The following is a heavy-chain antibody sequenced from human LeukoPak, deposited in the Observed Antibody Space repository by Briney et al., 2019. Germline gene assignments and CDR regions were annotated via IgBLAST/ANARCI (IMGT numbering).Heavy chain of an antibody. Sequence: GESLKISCKGSGYIFTTYWIGWVRQMPGKGLEWMGIIYPGDSDTRYSPSFQGQVTISADKSISTAYLQWSSLKASDTAMYYCARESYYYGSGNWFDPWGQGTLVTVSS. CDR3: ARESYYYGSGNWFDP. CDR2: IYPGDSDT. D-gene: IGHD3-10*01. CDR1: GYIFTTYW. J-gene: IGHJ5*02. V-gene: IGHV5-51*01.